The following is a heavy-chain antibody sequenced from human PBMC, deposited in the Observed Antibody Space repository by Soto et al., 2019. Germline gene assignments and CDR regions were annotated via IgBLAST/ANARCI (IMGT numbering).Heavy chain of an antibody. D-gene: IGHD3-22*01. CDR2: ISSDGSNK. CDR3: VGGYYFGDY. CDR1: GFTFSSYG. J-gene: IGHJ4*02. V-gene: IGHV3-30*03. Sequence: QVQLVESGGGVVQPGRPLRLSCAASGFTFSSYGMHWVRQAPGKGLEWVAVISSDGSNKYYADSVKGRFTISRDNSKNTLYLQMNSLRAEDTAVYYCVGGYYFGDYWGQGTLVTVSS.